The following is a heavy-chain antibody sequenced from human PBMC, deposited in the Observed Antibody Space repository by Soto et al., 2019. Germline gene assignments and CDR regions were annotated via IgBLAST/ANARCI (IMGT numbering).Heavy chain of an antibody. D-gene: IGHD4-17*01. CDR3: ASATMTTVVTSHFGFDY. V-gene: IGHV3-53*01. CDR1: GFTVSSNY. Sequence: GGSLRLSCAASGFTVSSNYMSWVRQAPGKGLEWVSVIYSGGSTYYADSVKGRFTISRDNSKNTLYLQMNSLRAEDTAVYYCASATMTTVVTSHFGFDYWGQGTLVTVSS. J-gene: IGHJ4*02. CDR2: IYSGGST.